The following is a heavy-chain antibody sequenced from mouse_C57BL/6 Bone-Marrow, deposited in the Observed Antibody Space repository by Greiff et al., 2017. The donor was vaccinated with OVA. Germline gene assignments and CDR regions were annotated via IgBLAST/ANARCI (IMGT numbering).Heavy chain of an antibody. CDR3: AGRGFTTVVEDYFDY. CDR2: IYPGDGDT. D-gene: IGHD1-1*01. CDR1: GYAFSSYW. V-gene: IGHV1-80*01. J-gene: IGHJ2*01. Sequence: VQLQQSGAELVKPGASVKISCKASGYAFSSYWMNWVKQRPGKGLEWIGQIYPGDGDTNYNGKFKGKATLTADKSSSTAYMQLSSLTSEDSAVYFCAGRGFTTVVEDYFDYWGQGTTLTVSS.